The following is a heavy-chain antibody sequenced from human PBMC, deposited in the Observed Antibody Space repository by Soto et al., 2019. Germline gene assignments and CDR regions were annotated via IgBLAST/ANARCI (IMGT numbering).Heavy chain of an antibody. CDR2: ISGSGGNT. J-gene: IGHJ4*02. V-gene: IGHV3-23*01. D-gene: IGHD5-12*01. CDR1: GFTLSSYV. CDR3: AKDVATMRSPFDY. Sequence: PGGSLRLSCAASGFTLSSYVMSWVRQAPGKGLEWVSAISGSGGNTYYADSVKGRFTISRDNSNNILYLQMNSLRAEDTAVYYCAKDVATMRSPFDYWGQGTLVTVSS.